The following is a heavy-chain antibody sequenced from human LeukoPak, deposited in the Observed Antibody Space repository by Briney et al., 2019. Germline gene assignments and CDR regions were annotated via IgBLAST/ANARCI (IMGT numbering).Heavy chain of an antibody. D-gene: IGHD3-10*01. CDR1: GYTFTSYA. Sequence: ASVKVSCKASGYTFTSYAMHWVRQAPGQRLEWMGWINAGNGNTKYSQKFQGRVTITRDTSASTAYMELSSLRSEDTAVYYCARDLGRITMVRGLTGWFDPWGQGTLVTVSS. CDR2: INAGNGNT. V-gene: IGHV1-3*01. CDR3: ARDLGRITMVRGLTGWFDP. J-gene: IGHJ5*02.